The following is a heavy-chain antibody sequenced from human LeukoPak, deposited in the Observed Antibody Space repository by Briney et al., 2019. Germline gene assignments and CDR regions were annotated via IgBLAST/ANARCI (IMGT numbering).Heavy chain of an antibody. CDR2: IWYDGSNK. Sequence: GGSLRLSCAASGFTFSSYGMHWVRQAPGKGLEWVAVIWYDGSNKYYADSVKGRFTISRDNSKNTLYLQMNSLRAEDTAVYYCAKESYYDSSGYPYYYYGMDVWGQGTTVTVSS. CDR3: AKESYYDSSGYPYYYYGMDV. J-gene: IGHJ6*02. CDR1: GFTFSSYG. D-gene: IGHD3-22*01. V-gene: IGHV3-33*06.